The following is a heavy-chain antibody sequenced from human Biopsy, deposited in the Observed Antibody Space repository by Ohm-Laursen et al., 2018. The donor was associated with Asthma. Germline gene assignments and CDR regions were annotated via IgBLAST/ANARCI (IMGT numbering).Heavy chain of an antibody. CDR1: GFSFSEFV. CDR2: ISWNSATI. V-gene: IGHV3-9*01. D-gene: IGHD3-22*01. CDR3: AKVRSDWVITESFDY. Sequence: SLRLSCAASGFSFSEFVMHWVRQAPGKGLEWVSGISWNSATIGYADSVEGRFTISRDNAKNSVFLHMDSLRPEDTAFYYCAKVRSDWVITESFDYWGQGTLVTVSS. J-gene: IGHJ4*02.